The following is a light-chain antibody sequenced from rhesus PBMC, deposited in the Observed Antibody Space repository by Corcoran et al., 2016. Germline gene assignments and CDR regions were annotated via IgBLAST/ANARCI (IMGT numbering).Light chain of an antibody. CDR1: QGISSW. V-gene: IGKV1-22*01. CDR2: KAF. J-gene: IGKJ1*01. CDR3: QQYSSRRT. Sequence: DIQMTQSPSSLSASVGDTVTITCRARQGISSWLAWYQQKPGKAPKLLINKAFSLQSVVPSRVSGSGSGTDFTLTVRSLQYEDFATYYCQQYSSRRTFGQGTKVEIK.